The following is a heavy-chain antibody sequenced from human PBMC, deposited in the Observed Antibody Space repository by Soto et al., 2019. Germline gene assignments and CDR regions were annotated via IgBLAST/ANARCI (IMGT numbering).Heavy chain of an antibody. V-gene: IGHV4-59*01. CDR1: GGSISSYY. CDR2: IYYSGST. CDR3: ARVTGRSWFDP. Sequence: QVQLQESGPGLVKPSETLSLTCTVSGGSISSYYWSWIRQPPGKGLEWIGYIYYSGSTNYNPSLKSRVTISVDTSKNQFARKLSSVTAADTAVYYCARVTGRSWFDPWGQGTLVTVSS. J-gene: IGHJ5*02.